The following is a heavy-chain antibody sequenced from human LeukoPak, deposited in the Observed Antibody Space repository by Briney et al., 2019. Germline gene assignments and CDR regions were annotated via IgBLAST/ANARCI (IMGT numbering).Heavy chain of an antibody. CDR2: INPNSGGT. J-gene: IGHJ4*02. CDR3: ARDRYSYGYGEFDY. Sequence: ASVKVSCKASGYTFTAYYVLWVRQAPGQGLEWMGWINPNSGGTNYAQKFQGRATMTRDTSISTAYMELSRLRSDDTAVYYCARDRYSYGYGEFDYWGQGTLVTVSS. D-gene: IGHD5-18*01. CDR1: GYTFTAYY. V-gene: IGHV1-2*02.